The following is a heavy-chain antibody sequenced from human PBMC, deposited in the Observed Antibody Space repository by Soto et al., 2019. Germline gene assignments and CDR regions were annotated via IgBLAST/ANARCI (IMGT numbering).Heavy chain of an antibody. CDR3: ARVIVRTSYSDTSGYYLKY. D-gene: IGHD3-22*01. CDR1: GYTFTSYA. J-gene: IGHJ4*02. CDR2: INAGNGNT. Sequence: GASVKVSCKASGYTFTSYAMHWVRQAPGQRLEWMGWINAGNGNTKYSQKFQGRVTITRDTSASTAYMELSSLRSEDTAVYYCARVIVRTSYSDTSGYYLKYWGQGTLVTVSS. V-gene: IGHV1-3*01.